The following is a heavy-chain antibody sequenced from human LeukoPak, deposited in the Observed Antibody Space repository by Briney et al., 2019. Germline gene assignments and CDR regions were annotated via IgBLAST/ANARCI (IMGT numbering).Heavy chain of an antibody. CDR2: IYNIGSV. Sequence: SETLSLTCTVSGASTDRRVSTNSYYWSWIRQFPAKGLEWIGNIYNIGSVTYKPSLRSRVTMSIDMSKKQLSLRLTSLTAADTAVYFCATNRSGSALDYWGQGILVTVSS. D-gene: IGHD5-12*01. J-gene: IGHJ4*02. CDR3: ATNRSGSALDY. CDR1: GASTDRRVSTNSYY. V-gene: IGHV4-61*05.